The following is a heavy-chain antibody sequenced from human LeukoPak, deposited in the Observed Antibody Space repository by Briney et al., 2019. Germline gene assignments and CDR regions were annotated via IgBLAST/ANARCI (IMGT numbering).Heavy chain of an antibody. CDR3: ASRKLGNDY. CDR2: IYYTGT. V-gene: IGHV4-59*02. D-gene: IGHD7-27*01. J-gene: IGHJ4*02. CDR1: GGSVTDYY. Sequence: SETLSLTCTVSGGSVTDYYWSWIRQSPGKGLEWIGYIYYTGTSYNPSLKSRVTISSDTSKNQFSLKLISVTAADTAVYYCASRKLGNDYWGQGTLVTVSS.